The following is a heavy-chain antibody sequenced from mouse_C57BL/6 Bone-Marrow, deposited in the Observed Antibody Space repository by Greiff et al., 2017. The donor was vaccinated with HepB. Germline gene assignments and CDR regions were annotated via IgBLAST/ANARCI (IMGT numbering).Heavy chain of an antibody. Sequence: EVMLVESGGGLVQSGRSLRLSCATSGFTFSDFYMEWVRQAPGKGLEWIAASRNKANDYTTEYSASVKGRFIVSRDTSQSILYLQMNALRAEDTAIYYCARDARYYGSSVWYFDVWGTGTTVTVSS. J-gene: IGHJ1*03. D-gene: IGHD1-1*01. V-gene: IGHV7-1*01. CDR2: SRNKANDYTT. CDR3: ARDARYYGSSVWYFDV. CDR1: GFTFSDFY.